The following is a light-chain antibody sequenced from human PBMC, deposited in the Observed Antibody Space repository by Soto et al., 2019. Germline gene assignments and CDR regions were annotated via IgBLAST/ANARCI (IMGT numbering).Light chain of an antibody. V-gene: IGLV2-14*01. Sequence: QSALTQPASVSGSPGQSIAISCTGSSSDIGIYKYVSWYQQHPGKVPKLIIYEVTNRPSGVSNRFSGSKSGNTASLTISGLLAEDEADYYCSSYTTSSTRVFGPGTKVTVL. CDR1: SSDIGIYKY. CDR3: SSYTTSSTRV. J-gene: IGLJ1*01. CDR2: EVT.